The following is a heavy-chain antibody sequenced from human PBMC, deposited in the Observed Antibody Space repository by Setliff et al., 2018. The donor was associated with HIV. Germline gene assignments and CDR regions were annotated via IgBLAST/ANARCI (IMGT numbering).Heavy chain of an antibody. D-gene: IGHD1-26*01. CDR3: ARDPRASGSYSYFDY. CDR1: GFTLSSHA. Sequence: GGSLRPSCAASGFTLSSHAMHWVRQAPGKGLEWVAIISYDETNQYYADSVKGRFTISRDNSKNTLYLQMNSLRAEDTAVYYCARDPRASGSYSYFDYWGLGTLVTVSS. CDR2: ISYDETNQ. J-gene: IGHJ4*02. V-gene: IGHV3-30*04.